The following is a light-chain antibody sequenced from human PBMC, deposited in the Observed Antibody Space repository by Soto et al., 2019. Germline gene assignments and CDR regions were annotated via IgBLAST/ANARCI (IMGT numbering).Light chain of an antibody. CDR2: GAS. CDR1: ESVRSN. V-gene: IGKV3-15*01. CDR3: QQYNRWPWT. J-gene: IGKJ1*01. Sequence: VMTQSPASLSVSPGEGATLSCRASESVRSNLAWYQQKPGQGPRLLVYGASTRATGIPARFSGSGSETDFTLYINSLQSEDFAVYYCQQYNRWPWTFGQGTTVEIK.